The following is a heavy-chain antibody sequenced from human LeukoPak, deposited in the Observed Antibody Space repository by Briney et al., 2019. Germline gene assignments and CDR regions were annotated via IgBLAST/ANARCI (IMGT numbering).Heavy chain of an antibody. D-gene: IGHD3-16*01. J-gene: IGHJ3*02. CDR2: ISYDGSNK. CDR1: GFTFSSYG. CDR3: AKDGATQGAFDI. Sequence: GGSLRLSCAASGFTFSSYGMHWVRQAPGKGLEWVAVISYDGSNKYYADSVKGRFTISRDNSKNTLYLQMNSLRAEDTAVYYCAKDGATQGAFDIWGQGTMVTVSS. V-gene: IGHV3-30*18.